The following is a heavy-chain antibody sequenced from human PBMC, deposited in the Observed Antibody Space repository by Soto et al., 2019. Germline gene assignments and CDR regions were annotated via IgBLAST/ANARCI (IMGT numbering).Heavy chain of an antibody. V-gene: IGHV1-69*01. CDR2: IVAIFGTR. CDR1: GGTFSSYA. J-gene: IGHJ5*02. D-gene: IGHD3-10*01. Sequence: QIQLVQSGAEVKKPGSSVKVSCKASGGTFSSYAINWVRQAPGQGLEWVGGIVAIFGTRNYAQQFQDRVTFTADESTPTAYMELNSLRSEDTAVYYCARSYGSGTYGSLDPWGQGTLVTVSS. CDR3: ARSYGSGTYGSLDP.